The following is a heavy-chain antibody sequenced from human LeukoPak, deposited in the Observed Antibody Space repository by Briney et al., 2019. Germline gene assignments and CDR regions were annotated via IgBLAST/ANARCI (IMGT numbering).Heavy chain of an antibody. D-gene: IGHD4-17*01. CDR3: ARGYYGDYQEYGAFDI. CDR2: IIPIFGTA. CDR1: GGTFTSYA. J-gene: IGHJ3*02. Sequence: ASVKVSCKASGGTFTSYAISWVRQAPGQGLEWMGGIIPIFGTANYAQKFQGRVTITADESTSTAYMELSSLRSEDTAVYYCARGYYGDYQEYGAFDIWGQGTMVTVSS. V-gene: IGHV1-69*13.